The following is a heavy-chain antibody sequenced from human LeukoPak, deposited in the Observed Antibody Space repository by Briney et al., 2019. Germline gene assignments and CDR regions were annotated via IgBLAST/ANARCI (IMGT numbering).Heavy chain of an antibody. D-gene: IGHD3-9*01. CDR1: GFTFSSYW. J-gene: IGHJ4*02. CDR3: ARARFDDILTGYSSFDY. CDR2: IKQDGSEK. Sequence: GGSLRLSCAASGFTFSSYWMSWVRQAPGKGLEWVANIKQDGSEKYYVDSVKGRFTISRDNAKNSLYLQINSLRAEDTAVYYCARARFDDILTGYSSFDYWGQGTLVTVSS. V-gene: IGHV3-7*01.